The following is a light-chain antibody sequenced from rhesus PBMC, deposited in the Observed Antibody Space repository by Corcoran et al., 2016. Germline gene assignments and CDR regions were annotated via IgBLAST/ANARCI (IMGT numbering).Light chain of an antibody. V-gene: IGKV3-35*01. CDR2: YAS. CDR3: QQYDNWIFT. Sequence: EIVMTQSPATLSLSPGERAILSCRASQSVSSNLAWYQKKSGQPPRLLIYYASNRATGIPDRFSGSGSGTDFILTIITLEPEDVGVYYCQQYDNWIFTFGPGTKLDIK. CDR1: QSVSSN. J-gene: IGKJ3*01.